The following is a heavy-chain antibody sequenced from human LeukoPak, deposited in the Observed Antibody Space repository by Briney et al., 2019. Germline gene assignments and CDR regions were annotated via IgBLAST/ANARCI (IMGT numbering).Heavy chain of an antibody. D-gene: IGHD6-13*01. J-gene: IGHJ4*02. CDR3: ARGGQQLVPRYFDY. CDR2: IKQDGSEK. V-gene: IGHV3-7*01. CDR1: GFTFSSYW. Sequence: GGSLRLSCAASGFTFSSYWMSWVRQAPGKGLEWMANIKQDGSEKYYVDSAKGRFTISRDNAKNSLYLQMNSLRAEDTAVYYCARGGQQLVPRYFDYWGQGTLVTVSS.